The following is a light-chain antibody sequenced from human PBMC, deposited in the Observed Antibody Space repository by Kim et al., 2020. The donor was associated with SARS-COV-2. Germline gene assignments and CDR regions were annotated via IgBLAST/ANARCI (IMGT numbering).Light chain of an antibody. CDR3: ASWDDSLKGVV. CDR1: SSNIGGNT. Sequence: ELTQPPSASGTPGRRVTISCTGSSSNIGGNTVTWYQQLPGTAPKVLIYRNDERPSGVPDRFSGPKSGTSASLAISGLQSEDEADYHCASWDDSLKGVVFGGGTKVTVL. CDR2: RND. J-gene: IGLJ2*01. V-gene: IGLV1-44*01.